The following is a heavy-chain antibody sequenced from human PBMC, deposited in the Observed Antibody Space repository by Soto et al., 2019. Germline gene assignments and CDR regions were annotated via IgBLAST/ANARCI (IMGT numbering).Heavy chain of an antibody. CDR3: AGFGYSKGYAY. CDR1: GVTVNSYA. V-gene: IGHV1-69*06. J-gene: IGHJ4*02. CDR2: IIPLFGTA. Sequence: QVQLEQSGAEVKKPGSSVKVSCKASGVTVNSYAIIWVRQAPGQGLEWMGSIIPLFGTANSAQKFRDRVTITADKSTSTAYMEVTSLSSEDTAVYYCAGFGYSKGYAYWGQGTLVTVSS. D-gene: IGHD5-18*01.